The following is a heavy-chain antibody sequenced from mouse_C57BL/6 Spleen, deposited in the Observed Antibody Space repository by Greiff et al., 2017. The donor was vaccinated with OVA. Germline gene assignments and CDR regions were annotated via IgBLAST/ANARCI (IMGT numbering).Heavy chain of an antibody. CDR3: TRGGLRLAMDD. D-gene: IGHD2-2*01. J-gene: IGHJ4*01. V-gene: IGHV1-15*01. CDR2: IDPETGGT. CDR1: GYTFTDYE. Sequence: QVQLKQSGAELVRPGASVTLSCKASGYTFTDYEMHWVKQTPVHGLEWIGAIDPETGGTAYNQKFKGKAILTADKSSSTAYMELRSLTSEDSAVYYSTRGGLRLAMDDWGQGTSVTVSS.